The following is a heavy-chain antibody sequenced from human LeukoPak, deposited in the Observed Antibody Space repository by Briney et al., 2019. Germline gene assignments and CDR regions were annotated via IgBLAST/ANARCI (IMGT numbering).Heavy chain of an antibody. J-gene: IGHJ6*03. Sequence: PSETLSLTCAVYGGSFSGYYWSWIRQPPGKGLEWIGEINHSGSTNYNPSLKSRVTISVDTSKNQFSLKLSSVTAADTAMYYCARHARGYSSSARDYYYYMDVWGKGTTVTVSS. CDR3: ARHARGYSSSARDYYYYMDV. D-gene: IGHD6-19*01. V-gene: IGHV4-34*01. CDR2: INHSGST. CDR1: GGSFSGYY.